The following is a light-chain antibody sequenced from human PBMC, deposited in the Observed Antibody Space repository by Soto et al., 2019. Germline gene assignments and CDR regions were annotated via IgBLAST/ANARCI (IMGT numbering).Light chain of an antibody. CDR3: QQYNSYPWT. V-gene: IGKV1-17*01. CDR1: QSIRSS. J-gene: IGKJ1*01. Sequence: DIQMTQSPSSLSASVGDRLTITCRASQSIRSSLNWYQQKPGEAPRLMMYAASSLQSGVPSRFSGSGSGTEFTLTISSLQPDDFATYYCQQYNSYPWTFGQGTKVDIK. CDR2: AAS.